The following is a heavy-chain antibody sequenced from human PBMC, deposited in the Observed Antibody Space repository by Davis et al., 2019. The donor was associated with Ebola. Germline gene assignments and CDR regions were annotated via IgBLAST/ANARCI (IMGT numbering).Heavy chain of an antibody. Sequence: ASVKVSCKASGYTFTSYGISWVRQAPGQGLEWMGWISAYTGNTNYAQKLQGRVTMTTDTSTSTAYMELRSLRSDDTAVYYCARAGIVVVPAAPYYYYGMDVWGQGTTVTVSS. V-gene: IGHV1-18*01. CDR1: GYTFTSYG. D-gene: IGHD2-2*01. CDR2: ISAYTGNT. J-gene: IGHJ6*02. CDR3: ARAGIVVVPAAPYYYYGMDV.